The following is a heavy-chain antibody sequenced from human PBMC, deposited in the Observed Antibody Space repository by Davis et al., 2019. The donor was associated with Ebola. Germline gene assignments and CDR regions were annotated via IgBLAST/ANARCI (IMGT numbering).Heavy chain of an antibody. V-gene: IGHV1-18*01. Sequence: ASVKVSCKASAYTSTSYGISWVRQAPGQGLEWMGWISAYNGNTNYAQKLQGRVTVTTDTSTSTAYMELRSLRSDDTAVYYCARPSGYYGWFDPWGQGTLVTVSS. J-gene: IGHJ5*02. D-gene: IGHD2/OR15-2a*01. CDR1: AYTSTSYG. CDR3: ARPSGYYGWFDP. CDR2: ISAYNGNT.